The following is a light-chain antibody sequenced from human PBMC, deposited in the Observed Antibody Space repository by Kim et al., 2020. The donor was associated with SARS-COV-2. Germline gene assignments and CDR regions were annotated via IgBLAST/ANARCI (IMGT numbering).Light chain of an antibody. Sequence: ETEMTQSPATLSVSPGERATLSCRARQSISNNLAWYQEKPGQAPRLLIYGASTRATGIPARFTGSGSGTEFTLTISSLQSEDFAVYYCQQYHNWPLTFGGGTKVGIK. CDR1: QSISNN. CDR2: GAS. J-gene: IGKJ4*01. CDR3: QQYHNWPLT. V-gene: IGKV3-15*01.